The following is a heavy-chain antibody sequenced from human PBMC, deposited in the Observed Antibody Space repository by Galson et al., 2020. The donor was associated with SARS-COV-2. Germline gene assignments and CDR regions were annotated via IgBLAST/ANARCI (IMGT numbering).Heavy chain of an antibody. CDR1: GFTFSSYG. Sequence: GESLKISCAASGFTFSSYGMHWVRQAPGKGLEWVAVISYDGSNKYYADSVKGRFTISRDNSKNTLYLQMNSLRAEDTALYYCARDRSSWYLDYWGQGTLVTVSS. J-gene: IGHJ4*02. CDR2: ISYDGSNK. CDR3: ARDRSSWYLDY. D-gene: IGHD6-13*01. V-gene: IGHV3-30*03.